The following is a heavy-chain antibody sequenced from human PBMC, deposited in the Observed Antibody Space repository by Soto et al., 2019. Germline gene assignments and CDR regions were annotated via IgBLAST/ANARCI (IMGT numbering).Heavy chain of an antibody. D-gene: IGHD2-15*01. V-gene: IGHV1-18*01. J-gene: IGHJ4*02. CDR2: ISAYNGKT. CDR1: GYTFTSYG. Sequence: ASVKVSCKASGYTFTSYGISWVRQAPGQELQRMGWISAYNGKTNYAQHFQGRVTMTTDTSTMTAYMELRSLRSDDTAGFYCARAQTSYCSGSTCFPTHGGQGTLVTVAS. CDR3: ARAQTSYCSGSTCFPTH.